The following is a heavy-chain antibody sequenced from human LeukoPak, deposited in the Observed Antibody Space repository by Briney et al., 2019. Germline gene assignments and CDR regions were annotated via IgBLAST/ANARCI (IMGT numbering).Heavy chain of an antibody. J-gene: IGHJ4*02. Sequence: GGSLRLSCAASGFTFSSYGMHWVRQAPGKGLEWVAFIRYDGSNKYYADSVKGRFTISRDNSKNTLYLQMNSLRAEDTAVDYCAKDIAVGSSGYFDYWGQGTLVTVSS. V-gene: IGHV3-30*02. CDR1: GFTFSSYG. CDR2: IRYDGSNK. CDR3: AKDIAVGSSGYFDY. D-gene: IGHD6-19*01.